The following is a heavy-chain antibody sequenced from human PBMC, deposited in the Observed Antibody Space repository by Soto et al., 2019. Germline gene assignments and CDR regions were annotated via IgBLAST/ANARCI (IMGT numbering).Heavy chain of an antibody. CDR2: ISYDGSNK. Sequence: GGSLRLSCAASGFTFSSYAMHWVRQAPGKGLEWVAVISYDGSNKYYADSVKGRFTISRDNSKNTLYLQMNSLRAEDTAVYYCARDTLWFGELLPYYYYYGMDVWGQGTTVTVS. CDR3: ARDTLWFGELLPYYYYYGMDV. J-gene: IGHJ6*02. D-gene: IGHD3-10*01. V-gene: IGHV3-30-3*01. CDR1: GFTFSSYA.